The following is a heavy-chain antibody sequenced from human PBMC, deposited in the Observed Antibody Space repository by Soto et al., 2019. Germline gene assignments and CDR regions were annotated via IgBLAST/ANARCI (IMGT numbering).Heavy chain of an antibody. CDR2: ISAYNGNT. V-gene: IGHV1-18*01. J-gene: IGHJ4*02. CDR3: ARDSPPVDY. CDR1: GNSVARCG. Sequence: PVRVSDSGSGNSVARCGLSWVRQAPGQGLEWMGWISAYNGNTKYAQKLQGRVTMTTDTSTGTAYMELRSLRSDDTAVYHCARDSPPVDYRGQGTLVTLS.